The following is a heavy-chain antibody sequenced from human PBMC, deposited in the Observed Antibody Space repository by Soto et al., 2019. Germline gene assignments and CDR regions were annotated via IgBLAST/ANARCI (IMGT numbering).Heavy chain of an antibody. CDR3: ANRKSYDTTLYWYYFDF. CDR2: IGGNGGST. J-gene: IGHJ4*02. CDR1: GLTYRNYA. Sequence: PGGSLRLSCAASGLTYRNYAMNWVRQAPGKGLEWVASIGGNGGSTYYADSVKGRFTISRDNSENTLYLQMNSLRDEDTAVYYCANRKSYDTTLYWYYFDFWGQGTLVTVSS. D-gene: IGHD3-22*01. V-gene: IGHV3-23*01.